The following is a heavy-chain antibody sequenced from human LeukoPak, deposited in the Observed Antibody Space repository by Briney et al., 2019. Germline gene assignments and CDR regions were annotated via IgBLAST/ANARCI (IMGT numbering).Heavy chain of an antibody. J-gene: IGHJ5*02. Sequence: PGGSLRLSCAASGFTFSSYAMHWVRQAPGKGLEWVAVMSYDGSNKYYADSVKGRFTISRDNSKNTLYLQMNSLRAEDTAVYYCARDPFSTTVTTYWFDPWGQGTLVTVSS. CDR2: MSYDGSNK. CDR1: GFTFSSYA. V-gene: IGHV3-30*04. D-gene: IGHD4-17*01. CDR3: ARDPFSTTVTTYWFDP.